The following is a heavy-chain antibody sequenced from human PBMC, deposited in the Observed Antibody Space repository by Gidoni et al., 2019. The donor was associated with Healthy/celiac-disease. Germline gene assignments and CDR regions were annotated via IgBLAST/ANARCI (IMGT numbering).Heavy chain of an antibody. CDR2: INPIFGPA. Sequence: QVQLVQSGAEVKKPASSVKVSCKASGGTFSSYAISWVRQAPGQGLEWMGGINPIFGPAHDARKFQGRVTITADESTSTAYMELSSLRSEDTALYYCARRFGPYYYGMDVWGQGTTVTVSS. CDR1: GGTFSSYA. V-gene: IGHV1-69*01. CDR3: ARRFGPYYYGMDV. J-gene: IGHJ6*02. D-gene: IGHD3-3*01.